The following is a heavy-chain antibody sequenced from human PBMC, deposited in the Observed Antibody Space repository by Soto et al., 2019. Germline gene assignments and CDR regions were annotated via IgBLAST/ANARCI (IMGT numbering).Heavy chain of an antibody. CDR1: GGSFSGYY. V-gene: IGHV4-34*01. CDR3: ARWGDYIWGSYRNNWFDP. J-gene: IGHJ5*02. Sequence: QVQLQQWGAGLLKPSETLSLTCAVYGGSFSGYYWGWIRQPPGKGLEWIGEINHSGSTNYNPSVKSQVRISVDTSKNQFSLKLSSVSAADTAVYYCARWGDYIWGSYRNNWFDPWGQGTLVTVSS. CDR2: INHSGST. D-gene: IGHD3-16*02.